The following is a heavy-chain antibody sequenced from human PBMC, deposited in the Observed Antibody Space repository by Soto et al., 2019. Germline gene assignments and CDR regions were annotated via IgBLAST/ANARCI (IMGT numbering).Heavy chain of an antibody. CDR3: ARDQRFLEWLPDAFDI. J-gene: IGHJ3*02. Sequence: VASVKVSCKASGYTFTSYGISWVRQAPGQGLEWMGWISAYNGNTNYAQKLQGRVTMTTDTSTSTAYMELRSLRSDDTAVYYCARDQRFLEWLPDAFDIWVQGTMVTVSS. V-gene: IGHV1-18*01. D-gene: IGHD3-3*01. CDR1: GYTFTSYG. CDR2: ISAYNGNT.